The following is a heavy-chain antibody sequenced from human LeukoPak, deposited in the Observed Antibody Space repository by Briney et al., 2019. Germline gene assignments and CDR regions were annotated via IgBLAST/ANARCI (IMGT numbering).Heavy chain of an antibody. Sequence: PGGSLRLSCAASGFTFRSYEMNWVRQAPGKGLEWVSYISSSGATIYYVDSVKGRFTVSRDNAKNSLFLQMNSLRAEDTAVYYCARDPAGSWFHYYFDYWGQGALVTVSS. CDR2: ISSSGATI. D-gene: IGHD6-13*01. CDR3: ARDPAGSWFHYYFDY. CDR1: GFTFRSYE. J-gene: IGHJ4*02. V-gene: IGHV3-48*03.